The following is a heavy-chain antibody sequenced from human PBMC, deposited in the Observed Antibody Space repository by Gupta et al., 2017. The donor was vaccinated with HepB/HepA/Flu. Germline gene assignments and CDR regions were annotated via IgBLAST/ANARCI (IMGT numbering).Heavy chain of an antibody. J-gene: IGHJ2*01. D-gene: IGHD6-19*01. CDR2: INHSGST. Sequence: QVQLQQWGAGLLKPSETLSLTCAVYGGSFRGYYWSWIRQQPGKGLEWIGEINHSGSTNYNPSLKSRVTISVDTPKNQFSLKLSSVTAADTAVYYYARGPRLKSRGWGILRSHWYFDLWGRGTLVTVSS. CDR1: GGSFRGYY. V-gene: IGHV4-34*01. CDR3: ARGPRLKSRGWGILRSHWYFDL.